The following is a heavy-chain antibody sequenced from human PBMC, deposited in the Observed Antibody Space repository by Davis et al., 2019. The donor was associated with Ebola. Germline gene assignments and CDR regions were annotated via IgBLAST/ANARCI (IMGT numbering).Heavy chain of an antibody. Sequence: GGSLRLSCAASGFTFSSYGMHWVRQAPGKGLEWVAVIWYDGSNKYYADSVKGRFTISRDNSKNTLYLQMNSLRAEDTAVYYCARDMYGRHGRDAFDIWGQGTMVTVSS. J-gene: IGHJ3*02. CDR2: IWYDGSNK. V-gene: IGHV3-33*01. D-gene: IGHD3-10*02. CDR1: GFTFSSYG. CDR3: ARDMYGRHGRDAFDI.